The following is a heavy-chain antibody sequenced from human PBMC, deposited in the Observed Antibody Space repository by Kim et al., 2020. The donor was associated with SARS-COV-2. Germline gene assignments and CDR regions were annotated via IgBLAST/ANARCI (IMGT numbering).Heavy chain of an antibody. CDR3: ARRVGYCSGGSCYFSAFDI. V-gene: IGHV4-39*01. D-gene: IGHD2-15*01. CDR2: IYYSGST. CDR1: GGSISSSSYY. J-gene: IGHJ3*02. Sequence: SETLSLTCTVSGGSISSSSYYWGWIRQPPGKGLEWIGSIYYSGSTYYNPSLKSRVTISVDTSKNQFSLKLSSVTAADTAVYYCARRVGYCSGGSCYFSAFDIWGQGTMVTVSS.